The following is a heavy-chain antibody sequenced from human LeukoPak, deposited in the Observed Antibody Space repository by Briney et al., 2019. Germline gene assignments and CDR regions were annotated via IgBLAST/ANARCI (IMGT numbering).Heavy chain of an antibody. V-gene: IGHV3-23*01. Sequence: RGSLRLSCVASGFSFSVYTMSWVRQAPGKGLEWISAVSASGDKTYYADSVKGRFTVSRDNSKDTLYLHMNSLRAEDTALYYCARDIHDSSGYYYDYWGQGTLVTVSS. CDR1: GFSFSVYT. CDR2: VSASGDKT. D-gene: IGHD3-22*01. CDR3: ARDIHDSSGYYYDY. J-gene: IGHJ4*02.